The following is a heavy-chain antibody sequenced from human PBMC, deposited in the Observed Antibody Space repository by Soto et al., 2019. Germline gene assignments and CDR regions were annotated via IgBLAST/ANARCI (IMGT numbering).Heavy chain of an antibody. Sequence: QVQLVQSGAEVKKPGSSVKVSCKASGGTFSSYAISWVRQAPGQGLERMGGIIPIFGTANYAQKFQGRVTITADESTSTAYMDLSSLRAEDTAVYYCPREKQWTTVTTYSFGYWGQGTLVTVSS. CDR1: GGTFSSYA. D-gene: IGHD4-17*01. CDR2: IIPIFGTA. J-gene: IGHJ4*02. V-gene: IGHV1-69*01. CDR3: PREKQWTTVTTYSFGY.